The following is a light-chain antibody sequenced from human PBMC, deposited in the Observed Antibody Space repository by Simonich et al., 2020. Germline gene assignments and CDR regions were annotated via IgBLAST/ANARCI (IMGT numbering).Light chain of an antibody. Sequence: QSALTQPASVSGSPGQSITLSCTGTSSDVGSYNLVSWYQQHPGKAPKLMIYEGRKRPSGVSNRFSGSKSGNTASLTISGLQAEDEADYYCCSYAGSSTSVVFGGGTKLTVL. V-gene: IGLV2-23*01. J-gene: IGLJ2*01. CDR1: SSDVGSYNL. CDR2: EGR. CDR3: CSYAGSSTSVV.